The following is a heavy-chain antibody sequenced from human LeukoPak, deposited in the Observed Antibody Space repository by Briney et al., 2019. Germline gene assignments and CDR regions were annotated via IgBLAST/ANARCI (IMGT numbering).Heavy chain of an antibody. J-gene: IGHJ4*02. V-gene: IGHV3-74*01. CDR1: GFTFSSYW. D-gene: IGHD6-13*01. CDR3: ARVTEYSTAGMRY. Sequence: GGSLRLSCAASGFTFSSYWMHWVRQAPGKGLVWVSRISSDGSTTTYADSVKGRFTISRDNAKNTMYLQMNSLRAEDTALYYCARVTEYSTAGMRYWGQGTLVTVSS. CDR2: ISSDGSTT.